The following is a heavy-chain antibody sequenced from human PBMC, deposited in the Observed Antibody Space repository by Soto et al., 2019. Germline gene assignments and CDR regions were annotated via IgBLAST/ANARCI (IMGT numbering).Heavy chain of an antibody. CDR3: ARPGYSSWFHDAFDI. Sequence: GGSVQLSGAASGFTLSSYWMHWVRQAPGKGLVWVARMNSDGSSTSYADSVKGRFTISRDNAKNTLYLQMNSLRAEDTAVYYFARPGYSSWFHDAFDIWGQGTMGTVSS. CDR1: GFTLSSYW. CDR2: MNSDGSST. V-gene: IGHV3-74*01. J-gene: IGHJ3*02. D-gene: IGHD6-13*01.